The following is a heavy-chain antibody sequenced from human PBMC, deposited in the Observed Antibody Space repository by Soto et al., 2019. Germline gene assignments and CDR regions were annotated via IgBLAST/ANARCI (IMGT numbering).Heavy chain of an antibody. D-gene: IGHD3-3*01. CDR2: FDPEDGET. CDR3: ATDQNFWSGYYTSWFDP. V-gene: IGHV1-24*01. Sequence: ASVKVSCKVSGYTLTELSMHWVRQAPGKGLEWMGGFDPEDGETIYAQKFQGRVTMTEDTSTDTAYMELSSLRSEDTAVYYCATDQNFWSGYYTSWFDPWGQGTLVTVSS. J-gene: IGHJ5*02. CDR1: GYTLTELS.